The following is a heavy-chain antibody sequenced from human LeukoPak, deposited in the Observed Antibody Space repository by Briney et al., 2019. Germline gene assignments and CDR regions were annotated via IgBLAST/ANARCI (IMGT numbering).Heavy chain of an antibody. Sequence: GGSLRLSCAASGFTFSSYAMNWVRQAQGKGLEWVSAITGGGDTTYYVDSVKGRFTISRDNSKNTLYLQMNNLRAEDTAIYYRAKAANYDILTGYYLDYWGQGTLVTVAS. CDR3: AKAANYDILTGYYLDY. D-gene: IGHD3-9*01. CDR2: ITGGGDTT. J-gene: IGHJ4*02. CDR1: GFTFSSYA. V-gene: IGHV3-23*01.